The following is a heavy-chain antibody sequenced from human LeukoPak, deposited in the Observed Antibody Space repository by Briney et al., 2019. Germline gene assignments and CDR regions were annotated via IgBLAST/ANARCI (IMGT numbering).Heavy chain of an antibody. D-gene: IGHD6-19*01. J-gene: IGHJ6*03. CDR2: INPNSGGT. Sequence: EASVKVSCKASRYTFTGYYMHWVRQAPGQGLEWMGWINPNSGGTNYAQKFQGRVTMTRDTSISTAYMELSRLRSDDTAVYYCARYGDSSGWYGGGYFYYYMDVWGKGTTVTVSS. V-gene: IGHV1-2*02. CDR1: RYTFTGYY. CDR3: ARYGDSSGWYGGGYFYYYMDV.